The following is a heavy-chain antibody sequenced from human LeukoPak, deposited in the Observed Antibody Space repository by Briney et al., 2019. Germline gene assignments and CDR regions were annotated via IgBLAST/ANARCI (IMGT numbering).Heavy chain of an antibody. Sequence: SETLSLTCTVSGGSISSNSYYWGWIRQPPGKGLEWIGSIYYSGITYYSGSIFYNPSLKSRVTITVDASKNEISLKLSSVTAADTAVFYCVRVGYNYYGSGSPKLTWFDPWGQGTLVTVSS. CDR2: IYYSGITYYSGSI. D-gene: IGHD3-10*01. V-gene: IGHV4-39*07. CDR1: GGSISSNSYY. CDR3: VRVGYNYYGSGSPKLTWFDP. J-gene: IGHJ5*02.